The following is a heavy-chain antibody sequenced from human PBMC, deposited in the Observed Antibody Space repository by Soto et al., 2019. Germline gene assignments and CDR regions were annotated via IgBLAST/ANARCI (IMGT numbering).Heavy chain of an antibody. CDR2: ISAYNGNT. D-gene: IGHD1-26*01. CDR1: GYTFTSYG. Sequence: ASVKVSCKAAGYTFTSYGISWVRQAPGQGLEWMGWISAYNGNTNYAQKLQGRVTMTTDKSTSTAYMELRSLRSDDTAVYYCARDIVGAHNWFDPWGQGTLVTVSS. CDR3: ARDIVGAHNWFDP. J-gene: IGHJ5*02. V-gene: IGHV1-18*01.